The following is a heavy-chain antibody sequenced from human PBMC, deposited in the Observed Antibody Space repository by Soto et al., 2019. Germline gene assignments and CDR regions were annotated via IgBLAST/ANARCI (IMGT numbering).Heavy chain of an antibody. J-gene: IGHJ6*02. CDR3: ARQESYSGYYYYGMDV. CDR2: IYYSGST. Sequence: SETLSLTCTVSGGSISSSSYYWGWIRQPRGKGLEWIGSIYYSGSTYYNPSLKSRVTISVDTSKNQFSLKLSSVTAADTAVYYCARQESYSGYYYYGMDVWGQGTTVTVSS. V-gene: IGHV4-39*01. D-gene: IGHD1-26*01. CDR1: GGSISSSSYY.